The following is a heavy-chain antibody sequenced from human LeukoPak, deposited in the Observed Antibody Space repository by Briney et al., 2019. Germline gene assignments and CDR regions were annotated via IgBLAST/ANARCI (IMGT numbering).Heavy chain of an antibody. D-gene: IGHD6-13*01. CDR1: GGAFSGYY. CDR3: AIGPYLLYSSSWAFDY. J-gene: IGHJ4*02. V-gene: IGHV4-34*01. Sequence: SETLSLTCAVYGGAFSGYYWSWIRQPPGKGLEWIGEINHSGSTNYNPSLKSRVTISVDTSKNQFSLKLSSVTAADTAVYYCAIGPYLLYSSSWAFDYWGQGTLVTVSS. CDR2: INHSGST.